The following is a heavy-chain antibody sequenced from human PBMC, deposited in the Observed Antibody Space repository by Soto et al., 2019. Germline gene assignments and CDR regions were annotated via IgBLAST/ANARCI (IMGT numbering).Heavy chain of an antibody. CDR1: GYTFTSYY. CDR3: ARDPSYDFWSGYLYYFDY. D-gene: IGHD3-3*01. Sequence: RASVKVSCKASGYTFTSYYMHWVRQAPGQGLEWMGIINPSGGSTSYAQKFQGRVTMTRDTSTSTVYMELSSLRSEDTAVYYCARDPSYDFWSGYLYYFDYWGQGTLVTVSS. CDR2: INPSGGST. J-gene: IGHJ4*02. V-gene: IGHV1-46*01.